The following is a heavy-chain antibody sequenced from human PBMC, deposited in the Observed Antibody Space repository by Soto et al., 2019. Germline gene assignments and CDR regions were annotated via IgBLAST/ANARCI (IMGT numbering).Heavy chain of an antibody. CDR3: ANLGYCSGGSCGGDY. Sequence: GGSLRLSCAASGFTFSSYGMHWVRQAPGKGLEWVAVIWYDGSNKYYADSVKGRFTISRDNSKNTLYLQMNSLRAEDTAVYYCANLGYCSGGSCGGDYWGQGTLVTVSS. D-gene: IGHD2-15*01. CDR1: GFTFSSYG. V-gene: IGHV3-30*02. J-gene: IGHJ4*02. CDR2: IWYDGSNK.